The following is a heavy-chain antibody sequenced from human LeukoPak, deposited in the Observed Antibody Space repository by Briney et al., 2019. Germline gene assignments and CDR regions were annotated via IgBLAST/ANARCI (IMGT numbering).Heavy chain of an antibody. CDR2: IYHSGST. J-gene: IGHJ3*02. CDR3: ARGDDAFDI. CDR1: GYPISSGYY. Sequence: SETLSLTCTVSGYPISSGYYWGWIRQPPGKGLEWIGSIYHSGSTYYNPSLKSRVTISVDTSKNQFSLKLSSVTAADTAVYYCARGDDAFDIWGQGTMVTVSS. V-gene: IGHV4-38-2*02.